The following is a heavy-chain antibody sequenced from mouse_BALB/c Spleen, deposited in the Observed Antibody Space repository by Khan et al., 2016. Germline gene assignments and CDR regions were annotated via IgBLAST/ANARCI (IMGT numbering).Heavy chain of an antibody. V-gene: IGHV1-9*01. CDR2: ILPGSGTT. J-gene: IGHJ3*01. CDR1: GYTFSSYW. Sequence: QVRLQQSGAELMKPGASVNISCKATGYTFSSYWIEWVKERPGHGLEWLGEILPGSGTTNYNGNFKGKATLTAETSSSTAYIPLSSLTSEDSAVYYCARGPYWGQGTLVTVSA. CDR3: ARGPY.